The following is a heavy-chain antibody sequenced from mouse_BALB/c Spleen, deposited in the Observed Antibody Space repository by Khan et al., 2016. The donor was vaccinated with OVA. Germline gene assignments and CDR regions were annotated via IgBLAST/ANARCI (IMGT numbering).Heavy chain of an antibody. CDR2: IITYTGEP. V-gene: IGHV9-3-1*01. CDR1: GYNFTNFG. J-gene: IGHJ4*01. CDR3: SRLPYFSYTIDY. Sequence: QIQLVQSGPELKKPGETVKVSCKASGYNFTNFGMNWVKQAPGKGLEWMGWIITYTGEPTYADDFTGRFAFSLETTASAAYLQINNHKNEDTATYFCSRLPYFSYTIDYWGQGTSVTVSS. D-gene: IGHD2-10*01.